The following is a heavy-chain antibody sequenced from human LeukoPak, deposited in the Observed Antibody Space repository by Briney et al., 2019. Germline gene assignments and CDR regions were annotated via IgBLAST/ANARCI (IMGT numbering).Heavy chain of an antibody. CDR2: ISGSGGST. D-gene: IGHD3-10*01. CDR1: GFTFSSYA. J-gene: IGHJ6*03. Sequence: GGSLRLSCAASGFTFSSYAMSWVRQAPGKGLEWVSAISGSGGSTYYADSVKGRFTISRDNSKNTLYLQMNSLRAEDTAVYYCAQGGIKDYYYMDVWGKGTTVTVSS. CDR3: AQGGIKDYYYMDV. V-gene: IGHV3-23*01.